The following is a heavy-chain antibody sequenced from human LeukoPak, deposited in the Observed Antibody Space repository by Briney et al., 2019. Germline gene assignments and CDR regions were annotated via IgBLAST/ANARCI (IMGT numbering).Heavy chain of an antibody. D-gene: IGHD6-13*01. Sequence: GGSLRLSCAASGFTVSNNHMNWVRPAPGKGLEWVSVIHSADTTYYADSVKGRFTISRDNSKNTLYLQMNSLRAEDTAVYYCASSSWYGGFDYWGQGTLVTVSS. V-gene: IGHV3-53*01. J-gene: IGHJ4*02. CDR2: IHSADTT. CDR3: ASSSWYGGFDY. CDR1: GFTVSNNH.